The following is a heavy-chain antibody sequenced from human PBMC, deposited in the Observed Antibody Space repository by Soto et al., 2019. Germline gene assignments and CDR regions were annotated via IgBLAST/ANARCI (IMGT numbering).Heavy chain of an antibody. CDR3: ARDRGPSSGYYPYWFDP. J-gene: IGHJ5*02. V-gene: IGHV1-69*12. CDR2: IIPIFGTA. CDR1: GGTFSSYA. D-gene: IGHD3-22*01. Sequence: QVQLVQSGAEVEKPGSSVKVSCKASGGTFSSYAISWVRQAPGQGLEWMGEIIPIFGTANYAQKFQGRVTITADESXSXXYMELSSLRSEDTAVYYCARDRGPSSGYYPYWFDPWGQGTLVTVSS.